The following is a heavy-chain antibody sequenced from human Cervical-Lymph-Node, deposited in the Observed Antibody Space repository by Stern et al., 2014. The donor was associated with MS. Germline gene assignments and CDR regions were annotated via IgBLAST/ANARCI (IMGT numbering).Heavy chain of an antibody. CDR2: IKKDGSEK. J-gene: IGHJ4*02. Sequence: EMQLVESGGGLVQPGGSLRLSCAASGFTFSTYWMSWVRQAPGKGLEWVANIKKDGSEKYYVDSVKGRFTISRDNAKNSLYLQMNSLTAEDTAVYYCAREGTELQYFDWLFDSWGQGTLVSVSS. V-gene: IGHV3-7*01. CDR3: AREGTELQYFDWLFDS. D-gene: IGHD3-9*01. CDR1: GFTFSTYW.